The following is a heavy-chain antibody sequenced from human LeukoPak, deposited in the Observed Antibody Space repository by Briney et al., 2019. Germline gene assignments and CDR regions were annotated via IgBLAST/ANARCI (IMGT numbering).Heavy chain of an antibody. CDR2: IYSGGST. CDR1: GFTVSSNY. D-gene: IGHD3-3*01. V-gene: IGHV3-66*02. Sequence: GGSLRLSCAASGFTVSSNYMSWVRQAPGKGLEWVSVIYSGGSTYYADSVKGRFTISRDNSKNTLYLQMNSLRAEDTAVYYCARDLRFLEWLPRDYYYYMDVWGKGTTVTVSS. J-gene: IGHJ6*03. CDR3: ARDLRFLEWLPRDYYYYMDV.